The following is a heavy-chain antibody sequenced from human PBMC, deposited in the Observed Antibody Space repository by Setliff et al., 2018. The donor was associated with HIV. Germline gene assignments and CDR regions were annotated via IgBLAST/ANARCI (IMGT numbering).Heavy chain of an antibody. CDR3: ARKGR. CDR1: GFTVSSNY. J-gene: IGHJ4*02. Sequence: HPGGSLRLSCAASGFTVSSNYMSWVRQAPGKGLEWVAVISYDGSNKYYADSVKGRFTISRDNSKNTLYLQMNSLRAEDTAVYYCARKGRWGQGTLVTVSS. CDR2: ISYDGSNK. V-gene: IGHV3-30-3*01.